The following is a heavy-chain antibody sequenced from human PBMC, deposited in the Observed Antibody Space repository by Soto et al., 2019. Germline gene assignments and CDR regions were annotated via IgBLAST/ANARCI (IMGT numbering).Heavy chain of an antibody. Sequence: PGESLKISCKGSGYTFTNYWIGWVRQMPGKGPEWMGIIYPGDSDTKYNPSFQGQVTISADKSITTTYLQWSSLKASDTAIYYCEASLLHYGMEVWGQGTTVTVAS. CDR2: IYPGDSDT. V-gene: IGHV5-51*01. CDR1: GYTFTNYW. CDR3: EASLLHYGMEV. J-gene: IGHJ6*02.